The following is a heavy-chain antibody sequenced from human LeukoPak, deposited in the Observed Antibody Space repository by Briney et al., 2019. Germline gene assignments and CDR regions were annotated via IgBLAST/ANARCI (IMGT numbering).Heavy chain of an antibody. CDR2: IYYGGST. D-gene: IGHD3-9*01. CDR3: ARGHYDILTGPTGAFDY. Sequence: SQTLSLTCTVSGGSISSGGYYWSWIRQHPGKGLEWIGYIYYGGSTYYNPSLKSRVTISVDTSKNQFSLKLSSVTAADTAVYYCARGHYDILTGPTGAFDYWGQGTLVTVSS. CDR1: GGSISSGGYY. J-gene: IGHJ4*02. V-gene: IGHV4-31*03.